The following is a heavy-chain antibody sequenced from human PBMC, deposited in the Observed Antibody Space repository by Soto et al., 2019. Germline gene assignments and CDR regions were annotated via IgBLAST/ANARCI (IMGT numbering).Heavy chain of an antibody. CDR2: VSSEGTKK. Sequence: QVHLVESGGGVVQPRRSLTLSCAASGFTFSNYAMDWVRQAPGKGLEWVAIVSSEGTKKNYAVSVKGRFTISRDNSKNMLYLQMNSLRPEDTAIYYCATEAFDSWGQGSLVTVSS. CDR3: ATEAFDS. CDR1: GFTFSNYA. J-gene: IGHJ4*02. V-gene: IGHV3-30-3*01.